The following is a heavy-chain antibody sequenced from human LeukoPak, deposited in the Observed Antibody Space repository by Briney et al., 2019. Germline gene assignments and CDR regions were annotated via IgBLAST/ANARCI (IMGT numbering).Heavy chain of an antibody. V-gene: IGHV3-23*01. CDR2: ISGSGGST. Sequence: GGSLRLSCAASGFTFSSYAMSWVRQAPGKGLEWVSAISGSGGSTYYADSVKGRFTISRDNSKNTLYLQMNSLRAEDTAVYYCAKAKDSVWGSYRYTDQYYFDYWGQGTLVTVSS. CDR3: AKAKDSVWGSYRYTDQYYFDY. D-gene: IGHD3-16*02. CDR1: GFTFSSYA. J-gene: IGHJ4*02.